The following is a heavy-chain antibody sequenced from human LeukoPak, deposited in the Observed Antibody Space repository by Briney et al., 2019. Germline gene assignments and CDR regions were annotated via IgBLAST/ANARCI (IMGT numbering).Heavy chain of an antibody. CDR3: AKGRIAVAGLSAEYFQH. V-gene: IGHV1-46*01. CDR2: INPSGGST. D-gene: IGHD6-19*01. CDR1: GYTFTSYY. Sequence: ASVKVSCKASGYTFTSYYMHWVRQAPGQGLEWMGIINPSGGSTSYAQKFQGRVTMTRDMSTSTVYMELSSLRSEDTAVYYCAKGRIAVAGLSAEYFQHWGQGTLVTVSS. J-gene: IGHJ1*01.